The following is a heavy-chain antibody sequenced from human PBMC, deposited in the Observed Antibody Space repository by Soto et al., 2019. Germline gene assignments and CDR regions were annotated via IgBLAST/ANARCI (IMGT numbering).Heavy chain of an antibody. J-gene: IGHJ4*02. V-gene: IGHV1-46*01. D-gene: IGHD6-13*01. CDR3: ARDLAAGDH. CDR1: GYTFTHYY. Sequence: QVQLVQSGAEVKKPGASVKLSCRTSGYTFTHYYIHWVRQAPGQGLEWLGIINTASGSTNYAQDFQGRVTLNMDTSTTTVDMDLSGLRAEDTAIFYCARDLAAGDHWGQGTLVTVSS. CDR2: INTASGST.